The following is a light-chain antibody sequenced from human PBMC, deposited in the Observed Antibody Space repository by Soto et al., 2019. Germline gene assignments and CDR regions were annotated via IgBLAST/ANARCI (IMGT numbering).Light chain of an antibody. CDR2: DAS. Sequence: DIQMTQSPSTLSASVGDRVTITCRASQSISSWLAWYQQKPGKAPKLLIYDASSLESRVPSRFSGCGSGTEFTLTISSLQPDDFATYYCQQYNRYSPYTFGQGTKLEIK. CDR1: QSISSW. V-gene: IGKV1-5*01. J-gene: IGKJ2*01. CDR3: QQYNRYSPYT.